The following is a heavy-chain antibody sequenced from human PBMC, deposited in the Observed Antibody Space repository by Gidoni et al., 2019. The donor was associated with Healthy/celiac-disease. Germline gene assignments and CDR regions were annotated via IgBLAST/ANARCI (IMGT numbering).Heavy chain of an antibody. CDR2: ISSSRSYI. CDR1: GFTFSSYS. J-gene: IGHJ3*02. V-gene: IGHV3-21*01. CDR3: ARAWGGYPGAPPHDAFDI. Sequence: EVQLVESGGGLVKPGGSLRLSCAASGFTFSSYSMNWVRQAPGKGLEWVSSISSSRSYIYYADSVKGRFTISRDNAKNSLYLQMNSLRAEDTAVYYCARAWGGYPGAPPHDAFDIWGQGTMVTVSS. D-gene: IGHD3-16*02.